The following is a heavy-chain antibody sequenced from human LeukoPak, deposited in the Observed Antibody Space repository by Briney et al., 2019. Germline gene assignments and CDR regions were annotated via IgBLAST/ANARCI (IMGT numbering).Heavy chain of an antibody. Sequence: QTGGSLRLSCAAAGFTFSSYEMNWVRQAPGKGLEWVSSISSSGSTIYYADSVKGRFTISRDNAKNSLYLQMNSLRAEDTAVYYCARSYIVATTLGYWGQGTLVTVSS. V-gene: IGHV3-48*03. CDR3: ARSYIVATTLGY. J-gene: IGHJ4*02. D-gene: IGHD5-12*01. CDR1: GFTFSSYE. CDR2: ISSSGSTI.